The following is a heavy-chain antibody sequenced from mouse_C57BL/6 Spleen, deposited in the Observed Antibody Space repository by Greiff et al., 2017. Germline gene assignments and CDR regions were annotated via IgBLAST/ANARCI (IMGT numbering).Heavy chain of an antibody. CDR1: GYTFTSYW. Sequence: QVQLQQPGAELVKPGASVKVSCKASGYTFTSYWMHWVKQRPGQGLEWIGRIHPSDSDTNYNQKFEGKATLTVDKSSSTAYMQLSSLTSEDSAVYYCAIERGLYDYFAWFAYWGQGTLVTVSA. CDR2: IHPSDSDT. J-gene: IGHJ3*01. V-gene: IGHV1-74*01. CDR3: AIERGLYDYFAWFAY. D-gene: IGHD2-4*01.